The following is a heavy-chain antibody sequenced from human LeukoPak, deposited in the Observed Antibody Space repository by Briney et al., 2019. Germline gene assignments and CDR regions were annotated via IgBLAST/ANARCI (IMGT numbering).Heavy chain of an antibody. D-gene: IGHD2-15*01. CDR3: ARKGGSRSELPTYYYYYGMDV. Sequence: GGSLRLSCAASGFTFSSYAMSWVRQAPGKGLEWVSAISGSGGSTYYADSVKGRFTISRDNAKNSLYLQMNSLRAEDTAVYYCARKGGSRSELPTYYYYYGMDVWGQGTTVTVSS. CDR2: ISGSGGST. CDR1: GFTFSSYA. J-gene: IGHJ6*02. V-gene: IGHV3-23*01.